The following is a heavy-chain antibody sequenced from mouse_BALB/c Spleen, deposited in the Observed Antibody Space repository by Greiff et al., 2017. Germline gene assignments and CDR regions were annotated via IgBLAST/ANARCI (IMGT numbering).Heavy chain of an antibody. CDR3: ARVYYGNRYAMDY. CDR1: GFSLTSYG. V-gene: IGHV2-9*02. D-gene: IGHD2-1*01. Sequence: QVQLKESGPGLVAPSQSLSITCTVSGFSLTSYGVHWVRQPPGKGLEWLGVIWAGGSTNYNSALMSRLSISKDNSKSQVFLKMNSLQTDDTAMYYCARVYYGNRYAMDYWGQGTSVTVSS. CDR2: IWAGGST. J-gene: IGHJ4*01.